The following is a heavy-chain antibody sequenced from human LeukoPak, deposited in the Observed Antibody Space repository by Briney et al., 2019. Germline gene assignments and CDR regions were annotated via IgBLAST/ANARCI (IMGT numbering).Heavy chain of an antibody. D-gene: IGHD6-6*01. Sequence: KASETLTLTCTVPGGSISSYYWSWGRQPPGKGLGWIGYIYSSGSTNYIPSLKSRVTISVDTSKNQFSLHLSSVTAADTAVYYCARDSRWDCSSFDYWGQGTLVTVSS. J-gene: IGHJ4*02. CDR1: GGSISSYY. CDR3: ARDSRWDCSSFDY. CDR2: IYSSGST. V-gene: IGHV4-59*01.